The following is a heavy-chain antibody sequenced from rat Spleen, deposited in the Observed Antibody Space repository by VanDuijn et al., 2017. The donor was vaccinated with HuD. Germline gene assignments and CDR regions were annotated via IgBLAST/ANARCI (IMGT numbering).Heavy chain of an antibody. Sequence: EVQLVESDGALVQPGRSLKLSCAASGFTFSSYDMAWVRQAPTKGLEWVASISPSGGSTYYRDSVKGRFTVSRDNAKSTVHLQMDSLRSEETATYYCVRQDTSGYENWFGFWGQGTLVTVSS. V-gene: IGHV5S11*01. CDR1: GFTFSSYD. CDR2: ISPSGGST. CDR3: VRQDTSGYENWFGF. J-gene: IGHJ3*01. D-gene: IGHD4-3*01.